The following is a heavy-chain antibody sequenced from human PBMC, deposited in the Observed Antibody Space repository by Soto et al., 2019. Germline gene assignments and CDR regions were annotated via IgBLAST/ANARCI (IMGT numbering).Heavy chain of an antibody. CDR3: ARGASKASYYYYYMDV. J-gene: IGHJ6*03. CDR1: GGSISSYY. V-gene: IGHV4-59*01. D-gene: IGHD6-6*01. Sequence: SETLSLTCTVSGGSISSYYWSWIRQPPGKGLEWIGYIYYSGSTNYNPSLKSRVTISVDTSKNQFSLKLSSVTAADTAVYYCARGASKASYYYYYMDVWGKGTTVTVSS. CDR2: IYYSGST.